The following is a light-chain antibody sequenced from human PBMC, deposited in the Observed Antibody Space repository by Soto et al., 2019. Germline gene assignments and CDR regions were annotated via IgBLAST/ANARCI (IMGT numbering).Light chain of an antibody. CDR1: QSLVYSDGNTY. J-gene: IGKJ1*01. CDR2: KVS. V-gene: IGKV2-24*01. CDR3: MQATQSSWT. Sequence: VVMTQSALSLPVTLLRPGSSSFSSSQSLVYSDGNTYLNWFQQRPGQPPRLLIYKVSDRFSGVPDRFSGSGAGTDFTLTISRVEAEDVGVYYCMQATQSSWTFGQGTKVDIK.